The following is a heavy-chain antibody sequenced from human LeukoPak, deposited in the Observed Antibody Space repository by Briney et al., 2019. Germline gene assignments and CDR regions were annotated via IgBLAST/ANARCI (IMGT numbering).Heavy chain of an antibody. CDR1: GFPFSRYS. Sequence: GGSLRLSCAALGFPFSRYSINGARQAQGKGLEWVYYFSGRSITIYYADSVKGRFTISRDTAKNSLYLQMNSLRDEDTAVYYCARDSSGYYYRVDFNYWGQGTLVTVSS. D-gene: IGHD3-22*01. V-gene: IGHV3-48*02. CDR3: ARDSSGYYYRVDFNY. J-gene: IGHJ4*02. CDR2: FSGRSITI.